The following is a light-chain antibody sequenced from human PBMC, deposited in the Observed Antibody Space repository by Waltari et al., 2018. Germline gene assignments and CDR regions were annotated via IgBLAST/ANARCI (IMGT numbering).Light chain of an antibody. Sequence: ILLTHSPTSLSFSLGGGATITCNSRQSVLYSSNNKNYLAWYQQKPGQPPKVLIYWASTRESGVPDRFSGSGSGTDFTLTISSLQAEDVAVYYCQQYYSSPPTFGGGTKVEIK. J-gene: IGKJ4*01. CDR2: WAS. CDR3: QQYYSSPPT. CDR1: QSVLYSSNNKNY. V-gene: IGKV4-1*01.